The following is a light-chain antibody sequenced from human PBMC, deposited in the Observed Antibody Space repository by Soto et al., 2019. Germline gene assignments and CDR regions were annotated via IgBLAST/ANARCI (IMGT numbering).Light chain of an antibody. CDR3: QSHDSSLSGSDV. CDR2: GNS. CDR1: SSNIGAGYD. V-gene: IGLV1-40*01. J-gene: IGLJ1*01. Sequence: QSVLTQPPSVSGAPGQRVTISCTGSSSNIGAGYDVHWYQQLPGTAPKLLIYGNSNRPSGVPDRFSGSKSGTSASLAITGLQAEDEADYYCQSHDSSLSGSDVFGTGTKSPS.